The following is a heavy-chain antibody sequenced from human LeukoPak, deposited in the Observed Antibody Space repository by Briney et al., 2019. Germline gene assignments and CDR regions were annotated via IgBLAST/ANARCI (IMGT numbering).Heavy chain of an antibody. J-gene: IGHJ4*02. Sequence: GESLKISCKGSGYTSTSYWTGWVRQMPGKGLEWMGIIYPGDADTRYSPSFQGQVTISADKSISTAYLQWSSLKASDTAMYYCARLKDYYGSERFDYWGQGTLVTVSS. CDR3: ARLKDYYGSERFDY. CDR2: IYPGDADT. V-gene: IGHV5-51*01. CDR1: GYTSTSYW. D-gene: IGHD3-10*01.